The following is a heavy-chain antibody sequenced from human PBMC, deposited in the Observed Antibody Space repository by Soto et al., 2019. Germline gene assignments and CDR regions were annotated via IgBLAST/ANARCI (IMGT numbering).Heavy chain of an antibody. CDR1: GFSISSNA. CDR3: ARGAAY. Sequence: GGSLRLSCAASGFSISSNAMYWVRQAPGKGLEWVSAISGSGGSTYYADSVRGRFTISRDNAKNSLFLQMNSPRAEDTAVYYCARGAAYWGQGTLVTVSS. J-gene: IGHJ4*02. CDR2: ISGSGGST. V-gene: IGHV3-23*01.